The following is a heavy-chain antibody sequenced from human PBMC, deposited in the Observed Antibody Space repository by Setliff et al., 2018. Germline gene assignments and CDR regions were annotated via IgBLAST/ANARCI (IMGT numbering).Heavy chain of an antibody. V-gene: IGHV4-34*01. Sequence: PSETLSLTCAVYGGSFSGYYWSWIRQPPGKGPEWIGEIDQSGITNYNPPLKSRVTISIDTSKNQFSLRLSSVTATDTAVYYCARGRRITMIVVPPGVFDIWGQGTMVTVSS. D-gene: IGHD3-22*01. CDR3: ARGRRITMIVVPPGVFDI. CDR1: GGSFSGYY. J-gene: IGHJ3*02. CDR2: IDQSGIT.